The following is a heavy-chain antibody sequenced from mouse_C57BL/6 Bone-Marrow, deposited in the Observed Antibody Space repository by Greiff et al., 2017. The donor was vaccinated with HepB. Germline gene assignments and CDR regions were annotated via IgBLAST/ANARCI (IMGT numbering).Heavy chain of an antibody. Sequence: EVKLMESGGGLVQPGGSLSLSCAASGFTFTDYYMSWVRQPPGKALEWLGFIRNKANGYTTEYSASVKGRFTISRDNSQSILYLQMNALRAEDSATYYCATQGNYFDYWGQGTTLTVSS. CDR3: ATQGNYFDY. CDR2: IRNKANGYTT. J-gene: IGHJ2*01. CDR1: GFTFTDYY. V-gene: IGHV7-3*01.